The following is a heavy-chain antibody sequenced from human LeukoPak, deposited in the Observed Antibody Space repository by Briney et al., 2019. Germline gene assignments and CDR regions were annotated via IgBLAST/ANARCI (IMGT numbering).Heavy chain of an antibody. Sequence: GASVKVSCKASGYTFTSYAMNWVRQAPGQGLEWMGWINTNTGNPTYAQGFIGRFVFSLDTSVSTAYLQISSLKAEDTAVYYCARGGRSMYYDFWSGFRFVLAFDYWGQGTLVTVSS. D-gene: IGHD3-3*01. CDR2: INTNTGNP. CDR1: GYTFTSYA. V-gene: IGHV7-4-1*02. J-gene: IGHJ4*02. CDR3: ARGGRSMYYDFWSGFRFVLAFDY.